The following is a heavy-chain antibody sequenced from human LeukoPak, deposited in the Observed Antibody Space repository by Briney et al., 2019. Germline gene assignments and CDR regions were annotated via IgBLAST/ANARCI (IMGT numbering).Heavy chain of an antibody. CDR1: GGSISSYY. Sequence: SSETLSLTCTVSGGSISSYYWSWIRQPPGKGLEWIGYIYYSGSTNYNPSLKSRVTISVDTSKNQFSLKLISVTAADTAVYYCARGVGSGYTDYWGQGALVTVSS. CDR2: IYYSGST. J-gene: IGHJ4*02. D-gene: IGHD3-22*01. CDR3: ARGVGSGYTDY. V-gene: IGHV4-59*01.